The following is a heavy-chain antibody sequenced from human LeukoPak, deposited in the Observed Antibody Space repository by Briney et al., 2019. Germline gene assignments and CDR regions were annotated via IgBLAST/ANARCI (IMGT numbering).Heavy chain of an antibody. Sequence: GGSLRLSCAASGFTFSSYSMNWVRQAPGKGLEWVSSISSSSSYIYYADSVKGRFTISRDNAKNSLYLQMNSLRAEDTAVYYCARDPKYYYDSSGPHDAFDIWGQGTMVTVSS. CDR3: ARDPKYYYDSSGPHDAFDI. V-gene: IGHV3-21*01. D-gene: IGHD3-22*01. CDR2: ISSSSSYI. CDR1: GFTFSSYS. J-gene: IGHJ3*02.